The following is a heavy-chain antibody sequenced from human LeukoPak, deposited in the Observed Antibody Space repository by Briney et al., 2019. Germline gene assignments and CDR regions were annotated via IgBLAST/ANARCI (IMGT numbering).Heavy chain of an antibody. CDR1: GFTFSSYT. J-gene: IGHJ4*02. CDR2: IKQDATAK. D-gene: IGHD3-16*01. Sequence: PGGSLRLSCAASGFTFSSYTMNWVRQAPGKGLEWVANIKQDATAKYYVDSVKGRFTISRDNAKNSLYLDMNSLRAEDTAVYYCARLVWGTDRYFDLWGQGTLVTVSS. CDR3: ARLVWGTDRYFDL. V-gene: IGHV3-7*01.